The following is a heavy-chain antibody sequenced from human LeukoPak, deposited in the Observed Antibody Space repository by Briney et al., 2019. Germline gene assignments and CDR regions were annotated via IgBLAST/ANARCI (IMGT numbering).Heavy chain of an antibody. D-gene: IGHD1-26*01. CDR2: INQDGSEI. CDR1: GFSLSNYW. V-gene: IGHV3-7*01. Sequence: GGSLRLSCVASGFSLSNYWMSWVRPAPGKGLEWVANINQDGSEIYYVDSVRGRFTISRDNAKNSLYLQMNSLRAEDTAVYYCARPSLNTGSYFDYWGQGILVSVSS. CDR3: ARPSLNTGSYFDY. J-gene: IGHJ4*02.